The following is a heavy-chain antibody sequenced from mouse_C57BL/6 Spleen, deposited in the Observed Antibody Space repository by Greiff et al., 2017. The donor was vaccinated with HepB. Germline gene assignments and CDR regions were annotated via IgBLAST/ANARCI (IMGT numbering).Heavy chain of an antibody. D-gene: IGHD1-1*01. Sequence: VKLVESGAELVKPGASVKLSCKASGYTFTSYWMHWVKQRPGQGLEWIGMIHPNSGSTNYNEKFKSKATLTVDKSSSTAYMQLSSLTSEDSAVYYCARYGSSSYWYFDVWGTGTTVTVSS. V-gene: IGHV1-64*01. CDR1: GYTFTSYW. CDR3: ARYGSSSYWYFDV. J-gene: IGHJ1*03. CDR2: IHPNSGST.